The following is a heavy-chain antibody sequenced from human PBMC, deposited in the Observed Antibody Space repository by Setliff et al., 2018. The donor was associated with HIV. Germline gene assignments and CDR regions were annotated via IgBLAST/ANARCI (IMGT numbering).Heavy chain of an antibody. Sequence: SETLSLTCAVSGYSISSGYYWGWIRQPPGRGLEWIGNIYHSGGTHYNPSLRSRVTMSVDTSKNQFSLKLSSVTAADTAVYYCARDVGEQLDVWGKGTTVTVSS. CDR2: IYHSGGT. CDR1: GYSISSGYY. V-gene: IGHV4-38-2*02. J-gene: IGHJ6*04. CDR3: ARDVGEQLDV.